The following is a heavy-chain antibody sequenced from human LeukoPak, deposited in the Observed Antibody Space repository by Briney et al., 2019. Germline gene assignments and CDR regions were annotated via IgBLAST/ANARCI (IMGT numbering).Heavy chain of an antibody. J-gene: IGHJ4*02. CDR3: ARQYCSNSNCLYYFDY. CDR1: GGSISNYY. Sequence: SETLSLTCTVSGGSISNYYWNWIRQPAGKGLEWIGRIYSNGGTNYNPSVEGRVIMSVDTSKNQFSLKLTSVTAADTAIYYCARQYCSNSNCLYYFDYWGQGTLVTVSS. D-gene: IGHD2-2*01. V-gene: IGHV4-4*07. CDR2: IYSNGGT.